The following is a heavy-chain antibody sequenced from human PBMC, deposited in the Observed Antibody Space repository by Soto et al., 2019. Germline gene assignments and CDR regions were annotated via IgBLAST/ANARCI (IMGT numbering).Heavy chain of an antibody. J-gene: IGHJ4*02. V-gene: IGHV3-23*01. CDR3: AKGSHIAARPFFFAY. D-gene: IGHD6-6*01. CDR1: GFNFKSYA. Sequence: DVQLLESGGGLVQPGGSLRLSCAASGFNFKSYAMNWVRQTPGKGLEWVATVSGGAATTYADSVRGRFTISRDTSGNTVSLQMDSLRAEDSAVYYCAKGSHIAARPFFFAYWGRGTLVSVSS. CDR2: VSGGAAT.